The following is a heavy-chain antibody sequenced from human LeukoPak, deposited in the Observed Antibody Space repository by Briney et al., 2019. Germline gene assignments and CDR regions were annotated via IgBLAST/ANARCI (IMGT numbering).Heavy chain of an antibody. CDR1: GYTFTGYY. J-gene: IGHJ5*02. Sequence: SCKASGYTFTGYYMHWVRQAPGKGLEWVSAISGSGGSTYYADSVKGRFTISRDNSKNTLYLQMNSLRAEDTAVYYCAKGHIVVVPAAIGYNWFDPWGQGTLVTVSS. CDR3: AKGHIVVVPAAIGYNWFDP. D-gene: IGHD2-2*01. CDR2: ISGSGGST. V-gene: IGHV3-23*01.